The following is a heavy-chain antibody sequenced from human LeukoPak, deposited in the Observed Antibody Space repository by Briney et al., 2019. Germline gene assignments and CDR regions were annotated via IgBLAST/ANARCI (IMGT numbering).Heavy chain of an antibody. V-gene: IGHV3-43D*03. CDR1: GFTFDDYA. CDR3: VTHSSSADY. D-gene: IGHD6-6*01. J-gene: IGHJ4*02. CDR2: ISWDGGST. Sequence: GGSLRLSCAASGFTFDDYAMHWVRQAPGKGLEWVSLISWDGGSTYYADSVKGRFTISRDNAKNSLSLQMNSLRADDTAIYFCVTHSSSADYWGQGTLVTVSS.